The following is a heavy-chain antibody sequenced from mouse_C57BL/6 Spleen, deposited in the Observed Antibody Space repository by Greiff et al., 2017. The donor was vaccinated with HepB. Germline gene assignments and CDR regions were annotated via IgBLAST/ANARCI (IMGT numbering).Heavy chain of an antibody. D-gene: IGHD3-2*02. CDR1: GFTFSSYG. Sequence: EVHLVESGGDLVKPGGSLKLSCAASGFTFSSYGMSWVRQTPDKRLEWVATISSGGSYTYYPDSVKGRFTISRDNAKNTLYLQMSSLKSEDTAMYYCARLDSSGYSLDYWGQGTTLTVSS. J-gene: IGHJ2*01. CDR3: ARLDSSGYSLDY. V-gene: IGHV5-6*01. CDR2: ISSGGSYT.